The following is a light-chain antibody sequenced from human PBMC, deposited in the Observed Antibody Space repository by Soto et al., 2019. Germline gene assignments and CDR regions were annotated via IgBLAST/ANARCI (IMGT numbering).Light chain of an antibody. Sequence: DIQMTQPPSSLSASVGDRVTITCRASQSISSYLSWYQQKPGKAPKLLIYGASSLQSGVPSRFSGSGSGTDFTLTISSLHPEDFATYYCQQSYTTLGTFGQGTKLEIK. J-gene: IGKJ2*01. CDR2: GAS. CDR1: QSISSY. CDR3: QQSYTTLGT. V-gene: IGKV1-39*01.